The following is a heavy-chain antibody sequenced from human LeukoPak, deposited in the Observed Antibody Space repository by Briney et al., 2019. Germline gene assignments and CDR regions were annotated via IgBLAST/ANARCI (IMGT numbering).Heavy chain of an antibody. CDR2: INNSGST. CDR1: GFTFSRYA. V-gene: IGHV4-34*01. D-gene: IGHD3-3*01. Sequence: GSLRLSCVAPGFTFSRYAMSWIRQPPGKGLEWIGEINNSGSTIYNPALKSRVTISVDTSENQFSLKLSSVTGADTAVYYCARVGRFLIWFGPWGQGNLVTVSS. J-gene: IGHJ5*02. CDR3: ARVGRFLIWFGP.